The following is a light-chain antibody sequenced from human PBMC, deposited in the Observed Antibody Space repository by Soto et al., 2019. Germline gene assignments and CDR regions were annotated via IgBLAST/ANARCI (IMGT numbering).Light chain of an antibody. CDR1: QTINSW. V-gene: IGKV1-5*03. CDR3: QKYNSYSSLS. J-gene: IGKJ4*01. Sequence: DIQMTQSPSTLSASVGDRVTITCRASQTINSWLAWYQQKPGQAPKLLIYKASTLHSGVPSRFSGSGSGTEFTLTISCLQPDDFATYYCQKYNSYSSLSFGGGTKVEIK. CDR2: KAS.